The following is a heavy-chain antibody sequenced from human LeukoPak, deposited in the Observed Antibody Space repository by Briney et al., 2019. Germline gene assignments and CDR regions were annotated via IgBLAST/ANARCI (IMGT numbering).Heavy chain of an antibody. CDR3: ARHSPYCSSTSCYYFDY. J-gene: IGHJ4*02. V-gene: IGHV4-59*01. CDR2: MYSGGTT. D-gene: IGHD2-2*01. Sequence: PSETLSLTCTVSDGSINGYYWSWIRQPPGKGLDWIGYMYSGGTTNYSPSLKSRVTISEDMSKNQFSLKLTSVTAADTAVYYCARHSPYCSSTSCYYFDYWGQGTLVTVSS. CDR1: DGSINGYY.